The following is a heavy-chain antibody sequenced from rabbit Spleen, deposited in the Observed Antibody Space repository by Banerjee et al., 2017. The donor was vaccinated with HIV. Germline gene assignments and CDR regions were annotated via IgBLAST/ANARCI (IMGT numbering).Heavy chain of an antibody. Sequence: QSLEESGGGLVKPGAYLTLTCKASGFSFNSGYDMCWVRQAPGKGLEWIACIDTGSSGFTYFASWAKGRFTISKTSSTTVTLQMTSLTAADTATYFCARDSGSSFSSYGMDLWGPGTLVTVS. CDR3: ARDSGSSFSSYGMDL. CDR1: GFSFNSGYD. D-gene: IGHD8-1*01. J-gene: IGHJ6*01. CDR2: IDTGSSGFT. V-gene: IGHV1S40*01.